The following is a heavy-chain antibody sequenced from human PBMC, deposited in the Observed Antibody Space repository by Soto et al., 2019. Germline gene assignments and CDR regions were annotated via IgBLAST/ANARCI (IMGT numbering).Heavy chain of an antibody. V-gene: IGHV3-21*01. D-gene: IGHD6-13*01. CDR2: ISSSSSYI. J-gene: IGHJ5*02. Sequence: GGSLRLSCAASGFTFSSYSMNWVRQAPGKGLEWVSSISSSSSYIYYADSVKGRFTISRDNAKNSLYLQMNSLRAEDTAVYYCARDVASLQAAAGTVGPWFDPWGQGTLVTVSS. CDR1: GFTFSSYS. CDR3: ARDVASLQAAAGTVGPWFDP.